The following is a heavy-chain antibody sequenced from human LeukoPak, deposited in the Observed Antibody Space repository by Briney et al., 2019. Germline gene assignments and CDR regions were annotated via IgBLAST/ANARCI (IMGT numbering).Heavy chain of an antibody. CDR2: IYHSGST. J-gene: IGHJ6*03. CDR3: ARHSYYYYYYMDV. Sequence: SETLSLTCAVSGYSISSGYYWGWIQQPPGKGLEWIGSIYHSGSTYYNPSLKSRVTISVDTSKNQFSLKLSSVTAADTAVYYCARHSYYYYYYMDVWGKGTTVTVSS. V-gene: IGHV4-38-2*01. CDR1: GYSISSGYY. D-gene: IGHD2-21*01.